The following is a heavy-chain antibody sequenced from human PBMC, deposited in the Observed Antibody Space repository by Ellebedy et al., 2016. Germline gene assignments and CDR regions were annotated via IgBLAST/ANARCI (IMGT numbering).Heavy chain of an antibody. V-gene: IGHV4-34*01. J-gene: IGHJ5*02. CDR2: FRHTGTN. D-gene: IGHD6-6*01. CDR3: ARVPIHYSSSSVDP. CDR1: GGSFSGYY. Sequence: SETLSLTXAVNGGSFSGYYWTWIRQPPGKGLEWIGEFRHTGTNNYNPSLKSRVTMSVDMSKNQFALELTSVTAADTAVYYCARVPIHYSSSSVDPWGQGTLVTVSS.